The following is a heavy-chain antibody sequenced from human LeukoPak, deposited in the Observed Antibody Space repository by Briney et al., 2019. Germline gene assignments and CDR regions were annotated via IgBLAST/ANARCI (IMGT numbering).Heavy chain of an antibody. Sequence: ASVKVSCKASGYTFTGYGISWVRQAPGQGLEWMGWISAYNGNTNYAQKLQGRVTMTTDTSTSTAYMELRSLRSDDTAVYYCARVGGLRYFDWLLLSTATHDPFDYWGQGTLVTVSS. D-gene: IGHD3-9*01. CDR2: ISAYNGNT. V-gene: IGHV1-18*01. J-gene: IGHJ4*02. CDR1: GYTFTGYG. CDR3: ARVGGLRYFDWLLLSTATHDPFDY.